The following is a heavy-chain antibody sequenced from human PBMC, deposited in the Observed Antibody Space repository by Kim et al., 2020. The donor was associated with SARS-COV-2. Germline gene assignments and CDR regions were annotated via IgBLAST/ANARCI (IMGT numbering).Heavy chain of an antibody. CDR2: INPNDGST. CDR3: AREREFTYYSYY. Sequence: ASVKVSCKTSGYNFTTPSIHWVRQAPGHGLEWLGLINPNDGSTAYSPKFQGRVSITSDTSTSTVYMDLSSLRSEDTTEYYCAREREFTYYSYY. J-gene: IGHJ6*01. CDR1: GYNFTTPS. V-gene: IGHV1-46*01. D-gene: IGHD3-10*01.